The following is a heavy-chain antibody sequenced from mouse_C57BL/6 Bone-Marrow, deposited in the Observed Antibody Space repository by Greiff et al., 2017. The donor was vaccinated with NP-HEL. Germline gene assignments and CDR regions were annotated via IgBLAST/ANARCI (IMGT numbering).Heavy chain of an antibody. V-gene: IGHV1-77*01. J-gene: IGHJ4*01. CDR3: ARGNSNYDAMDY. D-gene: IGHD2-5*01. Sequence: ATLTADKSSSTAYMQLSSLTSEDSAVYFCARGNSNYDAMDYWGQGTSVTVSS.